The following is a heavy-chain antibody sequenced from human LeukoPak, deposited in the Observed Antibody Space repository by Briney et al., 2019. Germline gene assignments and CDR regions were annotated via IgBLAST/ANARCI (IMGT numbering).Heavy chain of an antibody. V-gene: IGHV4-59*01. CDR1: GGSISDYY. D-gene: IGHD5-12*01. J-gene: IGHJ4*02. Sequence: SGTLSLTCTVAGGSISDYYWSWIRQPPGKGLEWIGYIYYTGSTIYNPSLQSRVTISMDTSKNQFSLKLSSVTPADTAVYYCARDKVIVAGYFDYWGQGSLVTVSS. CDR3: ARDKVIVAGYFDY. CDR2: IYYTGST.